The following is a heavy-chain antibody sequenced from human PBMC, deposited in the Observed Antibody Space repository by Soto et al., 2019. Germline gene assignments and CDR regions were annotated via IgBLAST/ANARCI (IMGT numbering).Heavy chain of an antibody. CDR3: AREVVGATTKTGMGIDY. D-gene: IGHD1-26*01. V-gene: IGHV4-59*11. CDR1: GASINNHY. CDR2: ISDSGTT. Sequence: SETLSLTCAVSGASINNHYWSWIRQPPGKGLEWIGYISDSGTTNYNPSLKSRVTISPDTSKSQFSLSLTSVTAADTAVYYCAREVVGATTKTGMGIDYWGQGTLVTVSS. J-gene: IGHJ4*02.